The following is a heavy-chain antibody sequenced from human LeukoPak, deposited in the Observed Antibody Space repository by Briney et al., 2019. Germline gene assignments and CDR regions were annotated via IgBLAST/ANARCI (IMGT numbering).Heavy chain of an antibody. CDR3: ARGRPKVYSSANWFDP. Sequence: ASVEVSCKASGYTFTSYDINWVRQATGQGLEWMGWMNPNSGNTGYAQKFQGRVTMTRNTSISTAYMELSSLRSEDTAVYYCARGRPKVYSSANWFDPWGQGTLVTVSS. CDR2: MNPNSGNT. J-gene: IGHJ5*02. CDR1: GYTFTSYD. V-gene: IGHV1-8*01. D-gene: IGHD6-25*01.